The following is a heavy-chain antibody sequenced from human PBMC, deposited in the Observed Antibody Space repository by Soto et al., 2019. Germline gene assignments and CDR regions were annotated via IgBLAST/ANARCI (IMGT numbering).Heavy chain of an antibody. CDR3: AREAYGSGFEGGGFDY. J-gene: IGHJ4*02. CDR1: GGTFSSYA. D-gene: IGHD3-10*01. Sequence: QVQLVQSGAEVKKPGSSVKVSCKASGGTFSSYAISWVRQAPGQGLEWMGGIFPIFGTANYAQKFQGRVTIPADEPTTTAHMELSSLRSEDTAVYYCAREAYGSGFEGGGFDYWGQGTLVTVSS. CDR2: IFPIFGTA. V-gene: IGHV1-69*01.